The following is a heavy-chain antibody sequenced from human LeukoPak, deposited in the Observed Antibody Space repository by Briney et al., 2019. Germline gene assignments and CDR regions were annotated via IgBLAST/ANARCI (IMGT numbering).Heavy chain of an antibody. V-gene: IGHV3-33*01. CDR1: GFTFSSYG. CDR3: AREDSKLDYYDSSGQDY. D-gene: IGHD3-22*01. CDR2: IWYDGSNK. J-gene: IGHJ4*02. Sequence: GGSLRLSCAASGFTFSSYGMHWVRQAPGKGLEWVAVIWYDGSNKYYADSVKGRFTISRDNSKNTLYLQMNSLRAEDTAVYYCAREDSKLDYYDSSGQDYWGQGTLVTVSS.